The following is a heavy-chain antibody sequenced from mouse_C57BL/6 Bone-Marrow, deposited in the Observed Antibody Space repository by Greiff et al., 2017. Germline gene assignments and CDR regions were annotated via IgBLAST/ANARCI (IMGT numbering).Heavy chain of an antibody. V-gene: IGHV1-85*01. CDR2: IYPRDGST. CDR1: GYTFTSYD. Sequence: QVQLQQSGPELVKPGASVKLSCKASGYTFTSYDINWVKQRPGQGLEWIGWIYPRDGSTKYNEKFKGKATLTADTSSSTAYMELHSLTSEDSAVYFCARSTSYYGSSYKGMDYWGQGTSVTVSS. CDR3: ARSTSYYGSSYKGMDY. J-gene: IGHJ4*01. D-gene: IGHD1-1*01.